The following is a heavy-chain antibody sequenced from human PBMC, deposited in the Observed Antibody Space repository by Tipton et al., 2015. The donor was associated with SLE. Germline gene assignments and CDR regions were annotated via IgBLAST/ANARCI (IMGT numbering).Heavy chain of an antibody. CDR3: AIGAVGARDDY. V-gene: IGHV3-7*03. CDR1: GFTFSSYW. J-gene: IGHJ4*02. CDR2: IKQDGSEK. Sequence: SLRLSCAASGFTFSSYWMSWVRQAPGKGLEWVANIKQDGSEKYYVDSVKGRFTISRDNAKNSLYLQMNSLRAEDTAVYFCAIGAVGARDDYWGQGTLVTVSS. D-gene: IGHD1-26*01.